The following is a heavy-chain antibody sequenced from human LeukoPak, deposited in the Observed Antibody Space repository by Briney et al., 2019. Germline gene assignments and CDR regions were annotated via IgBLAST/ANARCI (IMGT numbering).Heavy chain of an antibody. D-gene: IGHD3-3*01. CDR2: IYYSGST. Sequence: SETLSLTCTVSGGSISSYYWSWIRQPPGKGLEWIGYIYYSGSTNYNPSLKSRVTISVDTSKNQFSLKLSSVTAADTAVYYCARRTSSDFLFDYWGQGTLVTVSS. V-gene: IGHV4-59*01. CDR3: ARRTSSDFLFDY. CDR1: GGSISSYY. J-gene: IGHJ4*02.